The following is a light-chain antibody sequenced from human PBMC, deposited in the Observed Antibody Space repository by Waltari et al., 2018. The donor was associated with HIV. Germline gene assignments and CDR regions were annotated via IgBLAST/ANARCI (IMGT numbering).Light chain of an antibody. CDR3: QQYGSSPPLT. V-gene: IGKV3-20*01. J-gene: IGKJ3*01. Sequence: EIVLTQSPGSLSLSPTERATPSCRSRQSVSSSYLAWYQQKPGQTPRLLIYGASSRATGIPDRFSGSGSGTDFTLTISRLEPEDFAVYYCQQYGSSPPLTFGPGTKVDIK. CDR2: GAS. CDR1: QSVSSSY.